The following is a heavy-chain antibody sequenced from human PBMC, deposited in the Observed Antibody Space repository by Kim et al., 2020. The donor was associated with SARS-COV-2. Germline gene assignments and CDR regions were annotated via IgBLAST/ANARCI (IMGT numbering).Heavy chain of an antibody. CDR3: AKDAARGVITTLIDE. CDR2: ISYDGSNK. V-gene: IGHV3-30*18. CDR1: GFTFSSYG. J-gene: IGHJ4*01. Sequence: GGSLRLSCAASGFTFSSYGMHWVRQAPGKGLEWVAVISYDGSNKYYADSVKGRFTISRDNSKNTLYLQMNSLRAEDTAVYYCAKDAARGVITTLIDEWGQGTLVTVSS. D-gene: IGHD3-10*01.